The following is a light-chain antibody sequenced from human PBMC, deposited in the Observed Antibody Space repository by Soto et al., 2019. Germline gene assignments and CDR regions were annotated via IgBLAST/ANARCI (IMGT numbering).Light chain of an antibody. CDR3: QQYNNWPPLT. V-gene: IGKV3-15*01. J-gene: IGKJ4*01. CDR1: QSVSSS. CDR2: GVS. Sequence: ERLMTHSPATLSVSQGESATLSCRSSQSVSSSLAWYQQKPGQAPRLLIYGVSTRATGIPARFSGSGSETKFTLNLSSPQSEDFAVYYCQQYNNWPPLTFGGGTKVDIK.